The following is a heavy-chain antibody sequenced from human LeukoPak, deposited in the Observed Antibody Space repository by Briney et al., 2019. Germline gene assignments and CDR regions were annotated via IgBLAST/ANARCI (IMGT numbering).Heavy chain of an antibody. CDR3: ARGYGAFDY. CDR2: ISSNSSYM. D-gene: IGHD4-17*01. Sequence: GGSLRLSCAASGFTFSSYSMNWVRQAPGKGLEWVSPISSNSSYMYYADSVKGRFTISRDNAKNSLYLQMNSLRAEDTAVYYCARGYGAFDYWGQGTLVTVSS. V-gene: IGHV3-21*01. CDR1: GFTFSSYS. J-gene: IGHJ4*02.